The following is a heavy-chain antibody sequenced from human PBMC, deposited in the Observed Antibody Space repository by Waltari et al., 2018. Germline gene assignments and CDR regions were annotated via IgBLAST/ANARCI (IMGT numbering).Heavy chain of an antibody. D-gene: IGHD3-10*01. CDR2: ISSSSSTI. J-gene: IGHJ3*02. V-gene: IGHV3-48*01. Sequence: EVQLVESGGGLVQPGGSLRLSCAASGFTFSSYSMNWVRQAPGKGLEWVSYISSSSSTIYYADSVKGRFTISRDNSKNTLYLQMNSLRAEDTAVYYCARDRSEPGSGAFDIWGQGTMVTVSS. CDR3: ARDRSEPGSGAFDI. CDR1: GFTFSSYS.